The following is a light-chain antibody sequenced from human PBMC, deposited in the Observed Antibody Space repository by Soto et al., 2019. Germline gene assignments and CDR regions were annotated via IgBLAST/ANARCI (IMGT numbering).Light chain of an antibody. V-gene: IGKV3-20*01. CDR1: QSASSSY. CDR2: GAS. CDR3: QQHGSSPWT. Sequence: DIVLTPSPGTLSLSPGERAALSCRASQSASSSYLAWYQQRPGQAPRLLIYGASIRATGIPDRFSGSGSGTDFTLTISRLEPEDFAVYFCQQHGSSPWTFGQGTKVDIK. J-gene: IGKJ1*01.